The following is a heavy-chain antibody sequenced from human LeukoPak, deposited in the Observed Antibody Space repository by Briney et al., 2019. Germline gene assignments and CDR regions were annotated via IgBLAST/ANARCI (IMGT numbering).Heavy chain of an antibody. CDR2: ISHNGGST. Sequence: GGSLRLSCSASGFSFSGYALSWVRQAPGKGLEWVSSISHNGGSTLYADSMKGRFTISRDNSKSTLYLDVSSLRAEDTAVYYCAKASHSSGYYYSYFDYWGQGTLVTVSS. CDR3: AKASHSSGYYYSYFDY. V-gene: IGHV3-23*01. CDR1: GFSFSGYA. J-gene: IGHJ4*02. D-gene: IGHD3-22*01.